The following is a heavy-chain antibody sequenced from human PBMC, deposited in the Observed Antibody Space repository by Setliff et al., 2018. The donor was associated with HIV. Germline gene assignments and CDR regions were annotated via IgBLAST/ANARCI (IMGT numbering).Heavy chain of an antibody. CDR1: GYTFTNYG. CDR3: ARGVKGIATTGKYYFDY. Sequence: ASVKVSCKASGYTFTNYGVSWVRQAPGQGLEWMGWISASNGNTNYAQKLQGRVTMTTDTSTSTAYMELRSLRSDDTAVFYCARGVKGIATTGKYYFDYWGQGTLVTVSS. V-gene: IGHV1-18*01. D-gene: IGHD6-13*01. J-gene: IGHJ4*02. CDR2: ISASNGNT.